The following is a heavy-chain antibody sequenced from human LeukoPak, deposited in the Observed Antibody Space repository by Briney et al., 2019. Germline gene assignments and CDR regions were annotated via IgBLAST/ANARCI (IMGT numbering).Heavy chain of an antibody. J-gene: IGHJ4*02. Sequence: SETLSLTCAVYGGSFSGYYWSWIPQPPGKGLEWIGEINHSGSTNYNPSLKSRVTISVDTSKNQFSLKLSSVTAADTAVYYCARILPRSVKQWQPFEYWGQGTLVTVSS. CDR3: ARILPRSVKQWQPFEY. CDR1: GGSFSGYY. D-gene: IGHD6-19*01. V-gene: IGHV4-34*01. CDR2: INHSGST.